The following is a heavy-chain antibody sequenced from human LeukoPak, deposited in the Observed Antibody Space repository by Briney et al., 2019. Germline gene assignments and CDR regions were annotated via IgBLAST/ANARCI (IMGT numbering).Heavy chain of an antibody. CDR2: ITTGDGNT. CDR3: AKDGGLWVSAHWGDS. J-gene: IGHJ4*02. CDR1: GFTVSSNY. Sequence: GGSLRLSCAASGFTVSSNYMTWVRQAPGKGLKWVSTITTGDGNTYYADSVKGRFTVSRDDSKNTLYLQMNSLRAEDTAVYYCAKDGGLWVSAHWGDSWGRGTLVTVSS. V-gene: IGHV3-23*01. D-gene: IGHD7-27*01.